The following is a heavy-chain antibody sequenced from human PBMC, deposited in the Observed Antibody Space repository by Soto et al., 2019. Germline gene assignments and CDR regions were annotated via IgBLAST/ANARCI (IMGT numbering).Heavy chain of an antibody. CDR3: AREWTGCSGGSCYRSVLGY. Sequence: QVQLVESGGGVVQPGRSLRLSCAASGFTFSSYGMHWVRQAPGKGLEWVAVIWYDGSNKYYADSVKGRFTISRDNSKNALDLQMQSLGVEDTAVYYCAREWTGCSGGSCYRSVLGYSGQRTLVTGSS. CDR1: GFTFSSYG. D-gene: IGHD2-15*01. J-gene: IGHJ4*02. V-gene: IGHV3-33*01. CDR2: IWYDGSNK.